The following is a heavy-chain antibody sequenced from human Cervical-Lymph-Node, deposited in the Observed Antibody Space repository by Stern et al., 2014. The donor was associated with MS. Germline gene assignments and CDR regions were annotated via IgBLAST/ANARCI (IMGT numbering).Heavy chain of an antibody. Sequence: VQLVQSGAEVKKPGSSVKVSCKASGGTFSNHAISWVRQAPGQGLEWMGRIIPIVGIADYAQKFQGRVTITADKSTSTVYMELSSLRSEDTAVYYCARAPDWTFDYWGQGTLVTVSS. J-gene: IGHJ4*02. CDR2: IIPIVGIA. CDR3: ARAPDWTFDY. CDR1: GGTFSNHA. D-gene: IGHD3/OR15-3a*01. V-gene: IGHV1-69*04.